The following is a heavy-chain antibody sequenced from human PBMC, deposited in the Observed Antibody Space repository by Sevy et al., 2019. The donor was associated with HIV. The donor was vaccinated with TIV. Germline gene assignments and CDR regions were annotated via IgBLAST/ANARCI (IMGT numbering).Heavy chain of an antibody. CDR3: AREASTTPRPYYYFDY. CDR2: IKQDGSEK. CDR1: GFTFSSYW. D-gene: IGHD2-15*01. Sequence: GGSLRLSCAASGFTFSSYWMSWVRQAPGKGLEWVANIKQDGSEKYYVDSVKGRFTISRDNAKNSLYLQMNRLRAEDTAVYDCAREASTTPRPYYYFDYWGQGTLVTVSS. V-gene: IGHV3-7*01. J-gene: IGHJ4*02.